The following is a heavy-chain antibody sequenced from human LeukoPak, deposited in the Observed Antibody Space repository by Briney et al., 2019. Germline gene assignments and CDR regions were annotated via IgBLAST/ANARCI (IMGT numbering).Heavy chain of an antibody. D-gene: IGHD1-26*01. V-gene: IGHV3-48*01. CDR2: ISSSSSTI. Sequence: GGSLRLSCTASGFTFSSTMNWVRQAPGKGLEWVSYISSSSSTIYYADSVKGRFTISRDNAKNTLYLQMNSLRAEDTAVYYCIRTLGATDYWGQGTLVTVSS. CDR3: IRTLGATDY. CDR1: GFTFSST. J-gene: IGHJ4*02.